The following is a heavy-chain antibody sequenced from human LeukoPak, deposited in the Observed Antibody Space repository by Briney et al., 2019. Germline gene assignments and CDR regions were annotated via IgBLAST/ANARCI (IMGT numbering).Heavy chain of an antibody. CDR2: INGSGGST. V-gene: IGHV3-23*01. D-gene: IGHD6-13*01. CDR1: GFTLSSYA. J-gene: IGHJ5*02. Sequence: GESLRLSCAASGFTLSSYAMSWVRQAPEKGLEWVSDINGSGGSTYYADSVKGRFTISRDNSQNTLYLQLNSLRAEDTAVYYCAKTQAAVGKAWFDPWGQGTLVTVSS. CDR3: AKTQAAVGKAWFDP.